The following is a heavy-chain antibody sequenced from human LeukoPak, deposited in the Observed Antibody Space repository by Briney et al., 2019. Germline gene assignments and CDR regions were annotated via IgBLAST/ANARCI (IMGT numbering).Heavy chain of an antibody. CDR2: ISWNSGSI. D-gene: IGHD6-6*01. Sequence: PGGSLRLSCAASGFTFDDYAMHWVRQAPGKGLEWVLGISWNSGSIGYADSVKGRFTISRDNAKNSLCLQMNSLRAEDTALYYCAKNLGRQLGGFDYWGQGTLVTVSS. CDR1: GFTFDDYA. V-gene: IGHV3-9*01. J-gene: IGHJ4*02. CDR3: AKNLGRQLGGFDY.